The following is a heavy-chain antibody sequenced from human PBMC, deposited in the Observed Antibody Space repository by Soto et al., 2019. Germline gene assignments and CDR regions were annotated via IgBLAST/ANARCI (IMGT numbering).Heavy chain of an antibody. CDR2: IYWDDDK. CDR3: AHRRPNSSGWPFDY. D-gene: IGHD6-19*01. Sequence: QITLKESGPTLVKPTQTLTLTCTFSGFSLRTSGVGVGWIRQPPGKALEWLALIYWDDDKRYSPSLKNRLTITKDTSKNQVVLTMTNVDPVDTATYYGAHRRPNSSGWPFDYWGQGTLVTVSS. CDR1: GFSLRTSGVG. V-gene: IGHV2-5*02. J-gene: IGHJ4*02.